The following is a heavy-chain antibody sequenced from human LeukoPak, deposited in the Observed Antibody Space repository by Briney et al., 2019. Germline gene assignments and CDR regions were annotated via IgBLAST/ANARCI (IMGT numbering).Heavy chain of an antibody. CDR2: IKEDGSDK. J-gene: IGHJ4*02. D-gene: IGHD6-6*01. CDR1: GFTFRNYW. V-gene: IGHV3-7*01. Sequence: GGSLRLTCTASGFTFRNYWMSWVRQAPGKGLECVAYIKEDGSDKNYVDSVKGRFTISRDNAKSSLYLQMNSLRVEDTAVYYCVRGTRSNSFWGQGTQVTVSS. CDR3: VRGTRSNSF.